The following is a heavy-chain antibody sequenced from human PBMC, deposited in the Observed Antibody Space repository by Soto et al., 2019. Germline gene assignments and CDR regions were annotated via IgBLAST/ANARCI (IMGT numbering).Heavy chain of an antibody. CDR1: GFSLSTSGVG. CDR2: IYWDDDK. CDR3: AHSLYDYVWGTNWFDP. V-gene: IGHV2-5*02. J-gene: IGHJ5*02. D-gene: IGHD3-16*01. Sequence: QITLKESGPTLVKPTQTLTLTCTFSGFSLSTSGVGVGWIRQPPGKALEWLALIYWDDDKRYSPSLKSRLTITNDTSKNQVVLTMTNRDPVDTATYYCAHSLYDYVWGTNWFDPWGQGTLVTVSS.